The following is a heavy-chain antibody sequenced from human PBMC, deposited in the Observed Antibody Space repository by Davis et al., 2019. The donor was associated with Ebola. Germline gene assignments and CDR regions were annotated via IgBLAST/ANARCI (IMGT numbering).Heavy chain of an antibody. J-gene: IGHJ6*02. CDR2: IYYSGST. CDR1: GGSISSGDYY. CDR3: ARERGSSSSTYYYYYGMDV. D-gene: IGHD6-6*01. V-gene: IGHV4-61*08. Sequence: MPSETLSLTCTVSGGSISSGDYYWSWIRQPPGKGLEWIGYIYYSGSTNYNPSLKSRVTISVDTSKNQFSLKLSSVTAADTAVYCCARERGSSSSTYYYYYGMDVWGQGTTVTVSS.